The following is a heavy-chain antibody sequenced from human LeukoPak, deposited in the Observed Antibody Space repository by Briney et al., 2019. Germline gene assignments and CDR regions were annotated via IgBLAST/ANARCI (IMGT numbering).Heavy chain of an antibody. CDR1: GYTFTGYY. Sequence: GASVKVSCKASGYTFTGYYMHWVRQAPGQGPEWMGWINPNSGGTNYAQKFQGRVTMTRDTSISTAYMELSRLRSDDTAVYYCARGTSYNQYYYDSSGYYSFDYWGQGTLVTVSS. CDR2: INPNSGGT. J-gene: IGHJ4*02. D-gene: IGHD3-22*01. V-gene: IGHV1-2*02. CDR3: ARGTSYNQYYYDSSGYYSFDY.